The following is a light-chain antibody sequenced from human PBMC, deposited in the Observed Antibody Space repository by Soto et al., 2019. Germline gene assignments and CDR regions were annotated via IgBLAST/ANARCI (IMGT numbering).Light chain of an antibody. V-gene: IGKV1-5*03. CDR3: QQYNTYPRN. Sequence: DIQMTQSPSTLSASVGARVTITCRASHTVYSWLAWFQQKPGKAPKLLIQKVSNLESAVPSRFSRSGSGTEFTLTISTLPPDDFEIYDCQQYNTYPRNFGGGT. CDR1: HTVYSW. J-gene: IGKJ4*01. CDR2: KVS.